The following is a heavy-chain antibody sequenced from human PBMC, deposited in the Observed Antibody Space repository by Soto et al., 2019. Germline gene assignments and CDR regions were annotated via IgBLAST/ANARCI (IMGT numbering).Heavy chain of an antibody. V-gene: IGHV1-58*01. Sequence: SVKVSCKAAGFTFTSSAVQWVRQARVQRLEWIGWIVVGSGNTNYAQKFQERVTITRDMSTSTAYMELRSLRSEDTAVYYCAAEYYHELDSSGLFDYWGQGTLVTLSS. J-gene: IGHJ4*02. CDR3: AAEYYHELDSSGLFDY. CDR2: IVVGSGNT. D-gene: IGHD3-22*01. CDR1: GFTFTSSA.